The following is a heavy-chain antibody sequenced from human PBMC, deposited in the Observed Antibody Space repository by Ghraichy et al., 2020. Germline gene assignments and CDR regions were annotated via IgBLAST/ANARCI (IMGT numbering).Heavy chain of an antibody. D-gene: IGHD2-8*01. CDR3: ARHGILMVYAMRGGWFDP. CDR1: GGSISSYY. Sequence: SETLSLTCTVSGGSISSYYWSWIRQPPGKGLEWIGYIYYSGSTNYNPSLKSRVTILVDTSKNQFSLKLSSVTAADTAVYYCARHGILMVYAMRGGWFDPWGQGTLVTVSS. V-gene: IGHV4-59*08. CDR2: IYYSGST. J-gene: IGHJ5*02.